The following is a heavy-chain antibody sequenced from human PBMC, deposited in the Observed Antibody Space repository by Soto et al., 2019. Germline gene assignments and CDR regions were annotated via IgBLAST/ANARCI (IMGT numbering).Heavy chain of an antibody. Sequence: GESLKISCKGSGYSFSNYWIGWVRQMPGKGLEWMGIIYPGDSDTRYSPSFQGQVTISADKSISTAYLQWSSLKASDTAMYYCARQKSVAVAGTWYYYYGMDVWGQGTTVTVSS. V-gene: IGHV5-51*01. CDR2: IYPGDSDT. CDR1: GYSFSNYW. D-gene: IGHD6-19*01. J-gene: IGHJ6*02. CDR3: ARQKSVAVAGTWYYYYGMDV.